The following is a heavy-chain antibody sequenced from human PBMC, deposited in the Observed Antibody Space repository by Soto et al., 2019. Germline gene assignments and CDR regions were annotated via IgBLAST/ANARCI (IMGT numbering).Heavy chain of an antibody. Sequence: SETLSLTCTVSGGSISSYYWSWIRQPPGKGLEWIGYIYYSGSTNYNPSLKSRVTISVNTSKNQFSLKLSSVTAADTAVYYCASHFYGDPEYFHHWGQGTLVTVSS. D-gene: IGHD4-17*01. V-gene: IGHV4-59*08. CDR1: GGSISSYY. J-gene: IGHJ1*01. CDR3: ASHFYGDPEYFHH. CDR2: IYYSGST.